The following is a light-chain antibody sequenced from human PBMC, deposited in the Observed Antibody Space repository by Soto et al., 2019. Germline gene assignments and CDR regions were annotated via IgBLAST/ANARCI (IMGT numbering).Light chain of an antibody. CDR1: GSDVGGYNY. Sequence: QTVVTQPPSASGSPEQSVTISCTGTGSDVGGYNYVSWYQQHPGKAPKVVIYEVNKRPSGVPDRFSGSKSGNTASLTVSGLQAEDEADYYCNSYAGGSRWVFGGGTKLTVL. J-gene: IGLJ2*01. V-gene: IGLV2-8*01. CDR3: NSYAGGSRWV. CDR2: EVN.